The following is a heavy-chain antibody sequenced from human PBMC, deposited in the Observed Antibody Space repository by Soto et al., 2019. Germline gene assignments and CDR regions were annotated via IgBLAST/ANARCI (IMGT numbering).Heavy chain of an antibody. D-gene: IGHD3-16*02. V-gene: IGHV3-23*01. Sequence: GGSLRLSCAASGFTFSSYAMSWVRQAPGKGLEWVSAISGSGGSTYYADSVKGRFTISRDNSKNTLYLQMNSLRAEDTAVYYCAKDDYVWGSYRPSLRSFDYWGQGTLVTVSS. J-gene: IGHJ4*02. CDR1: GFTFSSYA. CDR3: AKDDYVWGSYRPSLRSFDY. CDR2: ISGSGGST.